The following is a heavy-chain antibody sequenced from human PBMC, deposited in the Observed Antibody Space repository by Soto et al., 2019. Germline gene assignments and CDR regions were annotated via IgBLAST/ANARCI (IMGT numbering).Heavy chain of an antibody. V-gene: IGHV1-46*03. CDR1: GYILSSYY. CDR3: ARVYCSGGSCYSIDY. Sequence: ASVKVSCKASGYILSSYYMHWVRQAPGQGLEWMGIINPSGGSTSYAQKFQGRVTMTRDTSTSTVYMELSSLRSEDTAVYYCARVYCSGGSCYSIDYWGQGTLVTVSS. CDR2: INPSGGST. D-gene: IGHD2-15*01. J-gene: IGHJ4*02.